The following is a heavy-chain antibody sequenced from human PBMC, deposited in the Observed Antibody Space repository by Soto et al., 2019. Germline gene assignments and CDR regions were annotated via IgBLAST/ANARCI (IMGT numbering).Heavy chain of an antibody. J-gene: IGHJ6*02. Sequence: PSEILSLTCTVSGGSISSYYWSWIRQPAGKGLEWIGRIYTSGSTNYNPSLKSRVTMSVDTSKNQFSLKLSSVTAADSAVYYCARDMVVVAATGGDYYYYGMDVWGQGTTITVSS. CDR3: ARDMVVVAATGGDYYYYGMDV. V-gene: IGHV4-4*07. CDR2: IYTSGST. CDR1: GGSISSYY. D-gene: IGHD2-15*01.